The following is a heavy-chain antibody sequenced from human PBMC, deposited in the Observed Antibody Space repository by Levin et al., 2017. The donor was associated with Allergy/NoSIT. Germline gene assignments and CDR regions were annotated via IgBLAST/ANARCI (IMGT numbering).Heavy chain of an antibody. D-gene: IGHD6-19*01. V-gene: IGHV1-18*01. J-gene: IGHJ3*02. CDR1: GYTFTSYG. CDR3: ASGNQWLVRGAFDI. Sequence: ASVKVSCKASGYTFTSYGISWVRQAPGQGLEWMGWISAYNGNTNYAQKLQGRVTMTTDTSTSTAYMELRSLRSDDTAVYYCASGNQWLVRGAFDIWGQGTMVTVSS. CDR2: ISAYNGNT.